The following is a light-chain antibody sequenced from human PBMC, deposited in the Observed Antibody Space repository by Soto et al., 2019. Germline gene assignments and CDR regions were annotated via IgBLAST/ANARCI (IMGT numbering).Light chain of an antibody. J-gene: IGKJ2*01. V-gene: IGKV3-15*01. Sequence: EIVMTQSPATLSVSPGERATLSCRASQNVNSNLAWYQQKPGQAPRLLIYGASTRDTGVPARFSGSGSGTELTLTISSLQPEDFAVYYCQHLNNWPSYTFGQGTKLEIK. CDR1: QNVNSN. CDR3: QHLNNWPSYT. CDR2: GAS.